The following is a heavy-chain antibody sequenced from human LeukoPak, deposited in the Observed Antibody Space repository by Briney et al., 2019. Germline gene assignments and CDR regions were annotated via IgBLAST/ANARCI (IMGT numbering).Heavy chain of an antibody. V-gene: IGHV3-30*18. CDR2: ISYDGSNK. D-gene: IGHD5-24*01. Sequence: GGSLRLSCAASGFTFSSYGMNWVRQAPGKGLEWVAVISYDGSNKYYADSVKGRFTISRDNSKNTLYLQMNSLRAEDTAVYYCAKDSAHRDGPPGPFDYWGQETLVTVSS. CDR3: AKDSAHRDGPPGPFDY. CDR1: GFTFSSYG. J-gene: IGHJ4*02.